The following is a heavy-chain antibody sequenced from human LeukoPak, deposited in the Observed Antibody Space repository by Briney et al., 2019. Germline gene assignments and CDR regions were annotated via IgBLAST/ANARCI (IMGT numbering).Heavy chain of an antibody. CDR3: ARIYCSGGSCYSVFDAFDI. CDR2: IKQDGSEK. J-gene: IGHJ3*02. D-gene: IGHD2-15*01. CDR1: GFTFSSYW. Sequence: GGSLRLSCAASGFTFSSYWMSWVRQAPGKGLEWVANIKQDGSEKYYVDSVKGRFTISRDNAKNSLYLQMNSLRAEDTAVYYCARIYCSGGSCYSVFDAFDIWGQGAMVTVSS. V-gene: IGHV3-7*03.